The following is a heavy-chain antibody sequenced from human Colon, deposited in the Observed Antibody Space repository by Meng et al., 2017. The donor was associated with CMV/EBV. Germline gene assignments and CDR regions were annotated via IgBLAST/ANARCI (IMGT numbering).Heavy chain of an antibody. V-gene: IGHV1-18*04. Sequence: FNDYAISWVRQAPGQGLEWMGWINPYNGNTNYAQRLQGRVTMTTDTSSSTAYMELRSLTSDDTAVYYCAKRLLCTTTTCPYNWFDPWGQGTLVTVSS. CDR1: FNDYA. D-gene: IGHD2-2*01. J-gene: IGHJ5*02. CDR2: INPYNGNT. CDR3: AKRLLCTTTTCPYNWFDP.